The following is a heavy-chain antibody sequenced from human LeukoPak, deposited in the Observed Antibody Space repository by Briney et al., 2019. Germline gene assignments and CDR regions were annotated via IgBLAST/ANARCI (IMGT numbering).Heavy chain of an antibody. CDR1: GFTFSSYA. J-gene: IGHJ4*02. Sequence: GGSLRLSCAASGFTFSSYAMSWVRQAPGKGLEWVSAISGSGGSTYYADSVKGRFTISRDNSKNTLYLQMNSLGAEDTAVYYCARLAVAGTIHFDYWGQGTLVTVSS. D-gene: IGHD6-19*01. V-gene: IGHV3-23*01. CDR3: ARLAVAGTIHFDY. CDR2: ISGSGGST.